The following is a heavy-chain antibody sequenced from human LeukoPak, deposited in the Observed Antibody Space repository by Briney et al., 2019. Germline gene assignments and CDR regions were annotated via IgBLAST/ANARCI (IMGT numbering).Heavy chain of an antibody. V-gene: IGHV3-21*01. Sequence: PGGSLRLSCAASGFTFSSYSMNWVRQAPGKGLKWVSSISSSSSYIYYADSVKGRFTISRGNAKNSLYLQMNSLRAEDTAVYYCARGRDGYNTLDYWGQGTLVTVSS. CDR2: ISSSSSYI. CDR1: GFTFSSYS. CDR3: ARGRDGYNTLDY. D-gene: IGHD5-24*01. J-gene: IGHJ4*02.